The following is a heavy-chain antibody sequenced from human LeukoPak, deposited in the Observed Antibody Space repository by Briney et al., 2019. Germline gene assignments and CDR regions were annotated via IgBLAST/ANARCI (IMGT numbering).Heavy chain of an antibody. D-gene: IGHD3-10*01. Sequence: PGGSLRLSCAASGFTVSSNYMSWVRQAPGKGLEWVSVTYSGGSTYYADSVKGRFTISRDNSKNTLYLQMNSLRAEDTAVYYCAQDFYGSGSYDYWGQGTLVTVSS. J-gene: IGHJ4*02. V-gene: IGHV3-66*01. CDR1: GFTVSSNY. CDR2: TYSGGST. CDR3: AQDFYGSGSYDY.